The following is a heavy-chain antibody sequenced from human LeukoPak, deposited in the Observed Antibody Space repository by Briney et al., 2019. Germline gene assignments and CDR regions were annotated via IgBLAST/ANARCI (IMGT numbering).Heavy chain of an antibody. CDR1: GYTFTGYY. D-gene: IGHD6-13*01. J-gene: IGHJ4*02. Sequence: ASVKVSCKASGYTFTGYYMHWVRRAPGQGLEWMGIINPSGGSTSYAQKFQGRVTMTRDMSTSTVYMELSSLRSEDTAVYYCARKSGSWDYWGQGTLVTVSS. V-gene: IGHV1-46*01. CDR2: INPSGGST. CDR3: ARKSGSWDY.